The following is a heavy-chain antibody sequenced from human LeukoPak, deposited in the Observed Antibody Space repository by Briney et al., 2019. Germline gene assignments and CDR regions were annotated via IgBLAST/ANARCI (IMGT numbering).Heavy chain of an antibody. CDR2: IRYDGSDK. V-gene: IGHV3-30*02. J-gene: IGHJ4*02. D-gene: IGHD5-18*01. Sequence: PGGSLRLSCAASGFSFSSYGIHWLRQAPGKGLEWVSFIRYDGSDKFYADSVRGRFTISRDNSKNTLYLQMNSLRTEDTAVYYCARVGYNYGFDYWGQGTLVTVSS. CDR1: GFSFSSYG. CDR3: ARVGYNYGFDY.